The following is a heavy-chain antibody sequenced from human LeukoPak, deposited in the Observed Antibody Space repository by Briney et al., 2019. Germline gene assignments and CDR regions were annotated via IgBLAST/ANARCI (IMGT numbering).Heavy chain of an antibody. CDR1: GGSISRGDYY. CDR2: IYYSGST. CDR3: ARTVVPAAPSNWFDP. Sequence: SQTLSLTCTVSGGSISRGDYYWSWIRQPPGKGLEWIGYIYYSGSTYYNPSLKSRVTISVDTSKNQFSLKLSSVTAADTAVYYCARTVVPAAPSNWFDPWGQGTLVTVSS. V-gene: IGHV4-30-4*01. D-gene: IGHD2-2*01. J-gene: IGHJ5*02.